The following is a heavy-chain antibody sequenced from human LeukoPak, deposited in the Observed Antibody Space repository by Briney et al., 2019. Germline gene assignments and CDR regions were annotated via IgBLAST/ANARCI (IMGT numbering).Heavy chain of an antibody. CDR1: GESVSSRSYY. Sequence: PSETLSLTCTVSGESVSSRSYYWSWIRQPPGKGLEWIGDIYYSGSIKYNPSLKSRVTMSVDTSKNQFSLKLSSVTAADTAIYYCARENPSGYYNRPIDYWGQGTLVTVSS. V-gene: IGHV4-61*01. CDR2: IYYSGSI. CDR3: ARENPSGYYNRPIDY. J-gene: IGHJ4*02. D-gene: IGHD3-22*01.